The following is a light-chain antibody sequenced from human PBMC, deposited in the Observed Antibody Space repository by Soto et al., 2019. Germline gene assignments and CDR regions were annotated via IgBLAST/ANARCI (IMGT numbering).Light chain of an antibody. CDR3: ATCDDRLDGLYV. J-gene: IGLJ1*01. V-gene: IGLV1-44*01. CDR2: SDH. CDR1: SSNIGSNS. Sequence: QAVVTQPPSASGTPGQRVTISCPGSSSNIGSNSVNWYQQFPGTAPKLLIYSDHQRPSGVPVRFSGSKSGTSASLALSGLQSDDEAEYYCATCDDRLDGLYVFGTGTKVTVL.